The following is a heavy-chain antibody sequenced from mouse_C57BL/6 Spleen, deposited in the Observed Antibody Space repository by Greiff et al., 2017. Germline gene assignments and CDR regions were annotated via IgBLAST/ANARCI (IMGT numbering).Heavy chain of an antibody. CDR2: INPSSGYT. V-gene: IGHV1-7*01. J-gene: IGHJ2*01. Sequence: VQLQQSGAELAKPGASVKLSCKASGYTFTSYWMHWVKQRPGQGLEWIGYINPSSGYTKYNQKFKDKATVTADKSSSTAYMQLSSLTYEDSAVYYCARPYGPPTGGYFDYWGQGTTLTVSS. D-gene: IGHD1-1*01. CDR1: GYTFTSYW. CDR3: ARPYGPPTGGYFDY.